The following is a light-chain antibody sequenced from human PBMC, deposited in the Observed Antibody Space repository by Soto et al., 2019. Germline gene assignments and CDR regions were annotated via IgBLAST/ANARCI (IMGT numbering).Light chain of an antibody. V-gene: IGKV1-39*01. CDR1: ESIARH. J-gene: IGKJ5*01. CDR2: AAS. Sequence: DIQMTQSPSSLSASVGDRVTITCRASESIARHLNWYQQKPGKAPKLLIYAASSLRNGVPSRFRGDGSWTDFSLTISNLQPEDVATCYCQQTYSTLSITFGQGTRLEIK. CDR3: QQTYSTLSIT.